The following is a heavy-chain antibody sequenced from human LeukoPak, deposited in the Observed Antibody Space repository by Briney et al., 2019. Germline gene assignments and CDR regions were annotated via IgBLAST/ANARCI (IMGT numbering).Heavy chain of an antibody. J-gene: IGHJ4*02. CDR2: IYYSGST. CDR3: ARMGYSYGYVY. Sequence: SETLSLTCTVSGGSVSSGNYYWSWIRQPPGKGLECIGYIYYSGSTNYNPSLKSRVTISVDTSKNQFSLKLSSVTAADTAVYYCARMGYSYGYVYWGQGTLVTVSS. D-gene: IGHD5-18*01. CDR1: GGSVSSGNYY. V-gene: IGHV4-61*01.